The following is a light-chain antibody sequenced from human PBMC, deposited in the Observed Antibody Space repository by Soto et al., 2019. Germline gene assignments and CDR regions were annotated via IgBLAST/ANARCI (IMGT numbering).Light chain of an antibody. Sequence: QAVVTQPPSVSGTPGQRVTISCSGSSSNIGSNSVNWYQQFPGTAPRLLIYSSYQRPSGVPDRSSGSQSGTSASLAISGLQSDDEADYYCAAWDDSLKAIFGGGTQLTVL. CDR2: SSY. V-gene: IGLV1-44*01. J-gene: IGLJ7*01. CDR3: AAWDDSLKAI. CDR1: SSNIGSNS.